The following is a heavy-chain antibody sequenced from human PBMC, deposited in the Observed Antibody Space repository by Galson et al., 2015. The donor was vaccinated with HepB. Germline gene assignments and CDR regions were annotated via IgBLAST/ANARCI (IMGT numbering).Heavy chain of an antibody. J-gene: IGHJ4*02. CDR1: GYTFTSYA. D-gene: IGHD3-22*01. V-gene: IGHV1-3*01. Sequence: SVKASCKASGYTFTSYAMHWVRQAPGQRLEWMGWINAGNGNTKYSQKFQGRVTITRDTSASTAYMELSSLRSEDTAVYYCARDRNYYDSSGYGSWGQGTLVTVSS. CDR3: ARDRNYYDSSGYGS. CDR2: INAGNGNT.